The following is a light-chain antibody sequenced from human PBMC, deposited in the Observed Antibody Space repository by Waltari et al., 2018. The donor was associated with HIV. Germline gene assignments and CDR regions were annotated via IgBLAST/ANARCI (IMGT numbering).Light chain of an antibody. J-gene: IGLJ2*01. Sequence: QSALTQPASVSGSPGQSITIPCTGTRSDVGSYNLVPWYQQHPGKAPKLMIYEVNKRPSGVSNRFSGSKSGNTASLTISGLQAEDEADYYCCSYAGTSTSVVFGGGTKLTVL. CDR2: EVN. V-gene: IGLV2-23*02. CDR3: CSYAGTSTSVV. CDR1: RSDVGSYNL.